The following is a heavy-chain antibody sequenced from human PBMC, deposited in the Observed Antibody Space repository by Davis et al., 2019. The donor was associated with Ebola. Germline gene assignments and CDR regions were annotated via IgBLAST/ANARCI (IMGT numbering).Heavy chain of an antibody. D-gene: IGHD2-15*01. Sequence: GESLKISCAAFGFTFSSYNMNWVRQAPGKGLEWVSSISSSSTYIYYADSVKGRFTISRDNAENSFYLQMNSLRVEDMAVYYCARAYCSGGNCDVLDSWGQGTLVTVSS. CDR1: GFTFSSYN. CDR2: ISSSSTYI. J-gene: IGHJ4*02. CDR3: ARAYCSGGNCDVLDS. V-gene: IGHV3-21*01.